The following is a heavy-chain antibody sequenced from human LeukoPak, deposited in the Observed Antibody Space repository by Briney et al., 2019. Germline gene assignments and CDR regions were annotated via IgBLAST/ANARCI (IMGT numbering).Heavy chain of an antibody. V-gene: IGHV3-72*01. J-gene: IGHJ4*02. CDR3: ARGDSSGYSNY. CDR2: SRNKANSYTT. CDR1: GFTLSDHY. Sequence: GGSLRLSCAASGFTLSDHYMDWVRQAPGKGLEWVGRSRNKANSYTTEYAASVTGRFTIARDDSENSLYLQMNSLKTEDTAVYYCARGDSSGYSNYWGQGTPVTVSS. D-gene: IGHD3-22*01.